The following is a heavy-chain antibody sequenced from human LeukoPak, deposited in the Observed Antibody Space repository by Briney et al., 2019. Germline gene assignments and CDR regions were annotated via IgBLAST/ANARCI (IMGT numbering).Heavy chain of an antibody. Sequence: PSETLSLTCAVYGGSFSGYYWSWIRQPPGKGLEWIGEINHSGSTNYNPSLKSRVTISIDTSKNQFSLKLSSVTAADTAVYYCAGGGYYDSSVDYWGQGTLVTVSS. D-gene: IGHD3-22*01. J-gene: IGHJ4*02. V-gene: IGHV4-34*01. CDR1: GGSFSGYY. CDR2: INHSGST. CDR3: AGGGYYDSSVDY.